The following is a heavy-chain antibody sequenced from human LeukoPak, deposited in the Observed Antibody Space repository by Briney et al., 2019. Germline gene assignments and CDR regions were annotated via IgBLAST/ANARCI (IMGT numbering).Heavy chain of an antibody. J-gene: IGHJ4*02. CDR3: AKAYCSSTSCHALYYFDY. Sequence: GGSLRLSCAASGFTFSDYYMSRIRQAPGKGLEWVAVIWYDGSNKYYADSVKGRFTISRDNSKNTLYLQMNSLRAEDTAVYYCAKAYCSSTSCHALYYFDYWGQGTLVTVSS. D-gene: IGHD2-2*01. CDR1: GFTFSDYY. V-gene: IGHV3-33*08. CDR2: IWYDGSNK.